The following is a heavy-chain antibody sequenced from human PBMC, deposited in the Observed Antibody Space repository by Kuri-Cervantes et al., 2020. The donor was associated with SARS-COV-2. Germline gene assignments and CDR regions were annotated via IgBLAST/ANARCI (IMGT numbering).Heavy chain of an antibody. D-gene: IGHD3-3*01. CDR2: IYYNGNT. V-gene: IGHV4-34*01. Sequence: SQTLSLTCAVYGGSFSGYYWSWIRQPPGKGLEWIGSIYYNGNTYYNPSLKSRVTISVDTSKNQFSLKLSSVTAADTAAYYCARYYDFWSGSRGDYGMDVWGQGTTVTVSS. CDR3: ARYYDFWSGSRGDYGMDV. CDR1: GGSFSGYY. J-gene: IGHJ6*02.